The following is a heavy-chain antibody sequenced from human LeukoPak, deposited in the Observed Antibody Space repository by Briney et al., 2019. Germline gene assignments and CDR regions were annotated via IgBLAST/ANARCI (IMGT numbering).Heavy chain of an antibody. J-gene: IGHJ5*02. CDR3: ARLSIPGITGTTFRGWFDP. Sequence: MSSETLSLTCTVSGGYISSSSYYWGWIRQPPGKGLEWIGSIYYSGSTYYNPSLKSRVTISVDTSKNQFSLKLSSVTAADTAVYYCARLSIPGITGTTFRGWFDPWGQGALVTVSS. V-gene: IGHV4-39*01. CDR1: GGYISSSSYY. D-gene: IGHD1-7*01. CDR2: IYYSGST.